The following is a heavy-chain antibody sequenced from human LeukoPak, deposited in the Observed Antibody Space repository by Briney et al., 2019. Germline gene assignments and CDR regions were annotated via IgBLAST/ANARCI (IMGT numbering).Heavy chain of an antibody. D-gene: IGHD4-17*01. Sequence: SETLSLTCTVSGGSISNYYWNWIRQPAGKELEWIGRIYTSGSTNYNPSLKSRLTMSMDTSMNQFSLRLSSVTAADTAVYYCARASDDFGDYGFDYWGQGTLVTVSS. CDR1: GGSISNYY. CDR2: IYTSGST. CDR3: ARASDDFGDYGFDY. J-gene: IGHJ4*02. V-gene: IGHV4-4*07.